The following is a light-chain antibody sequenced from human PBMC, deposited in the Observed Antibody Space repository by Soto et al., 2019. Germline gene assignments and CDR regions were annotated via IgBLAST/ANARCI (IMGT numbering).Light chain of an antibody. CDR1: SSNIGNNY. J-gene: IGLJ1*01. CDR2: DNN. CDR3: GTWDSSLSAHDV. Sequence: QSVLTQPPSVSAAPGQTVTISCSGSSSNIGNNYVSWYQQLPGTAPKLLIYDNNKRPSGIPDRFSGSKSGTSATLGITGLQTGDEADYYCGTWDSSLSAHDVFGTGTKVTVL. V-gene: IGLV1-51*01.